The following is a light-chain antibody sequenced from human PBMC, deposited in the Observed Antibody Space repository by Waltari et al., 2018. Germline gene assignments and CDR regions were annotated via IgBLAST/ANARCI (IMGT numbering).Light chain of an antibody. Sequence: QSALTQPASVSGSPGQSITISCTGTSSDVGGYNYVSWYQQHPGKAPKLMIYDVSKRPPGVSNRFSVSKSGNTASLTISGLQAEDEADYYCCSYAGSSTPHVVFGGGTKLTVL. J-gene: IGLJ2*01. CDR1: SSDVGGYNY. V-gene: IGLV2-23*02. CDR2: DVS. CDR3: CSYAGSSTPHVV.